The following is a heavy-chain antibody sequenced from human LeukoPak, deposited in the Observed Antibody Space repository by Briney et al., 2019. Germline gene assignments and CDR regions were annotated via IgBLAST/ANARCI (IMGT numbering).Heavy chain of an antibody. D-gene: IGHD1-1*01. V-gene: IGHV3-7*03. Sequence: GGSLRLYCAASGFTFSSFWMSWVRQAPGKGLAWVANIKQDGSEKYFVDSVKGRFTISRDNAKNSLYLQMSSLRAEDTAVYYCARGGSRHPSPEDYWGRGTLVTVSS. CDR3: ARGGSRHPSPEDY. J-gene: IGHJ4*02. CDR1: GFTFSSFW. CDR2: IKQDGSEK.